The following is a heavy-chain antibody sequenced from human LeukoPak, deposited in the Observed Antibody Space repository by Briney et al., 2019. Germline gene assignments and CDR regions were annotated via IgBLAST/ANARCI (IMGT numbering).Heavy chain of an antibody. CDR1: GFTFDDYG. CDR3: ARLGKAAAGTNAFDI. V-gene: IGHV3-20*01. Sequence: GGSLRLSCAASGFTFDDYGMSWVRQAPGKGLEWVSGINWNGGSTGYADSVKGRFTISRDNAKNSLYLQMNSLRAEDTALYHCARLGKAAAGTNAFDIWGQGTMVTVSS. J-gene: IGHJ3*02. D-gene: IGHD6-13*01. CDR2: INWNGGST.